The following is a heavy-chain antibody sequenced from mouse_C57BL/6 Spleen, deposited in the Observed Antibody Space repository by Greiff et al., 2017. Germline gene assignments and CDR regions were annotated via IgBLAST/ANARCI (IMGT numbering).Heavy chain of an antibody. V-gene: IGHV1-26*01. CDR3: VITTVVARAMDY. CDR1: GYTFTDYY. J-gene: IGHJ4*01. D-gene: IGHD1-1*01. Sequence: VQLQQSGPELVKPGASVKISCKASGYTFTDYYMNWVKQSHGKSLEWIGDINPNNGGTSYNQKFKGKATLTVDKSSSTAYMELRSLTSEDSAVYYCVITTVVARAMDYWGQGTSVTVSS. CDR2: INPNNGGT.